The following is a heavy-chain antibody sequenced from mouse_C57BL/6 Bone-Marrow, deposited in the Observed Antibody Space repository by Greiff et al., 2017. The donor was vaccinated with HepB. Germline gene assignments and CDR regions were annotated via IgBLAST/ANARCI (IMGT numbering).Heavy chain of an antibody. Sequence: EVKVVESGPELVKPGASVKISCKASGYSFTGYYMNWVKQSPEKSLEWIGEINPSTGGTTYNQKFKAKATLTVDKSSSTAYMQLKSLTSEDSAVYYCARDYGEAMDYWGQGTSVTVSS. J-gene: IGHJ4*01. D-gene: IGHD1-1*01. CDR3: ARDYGEAMDY. CDR2: INPSTGGT. CDR1: GYSFTGYY. V-gene: IGHV1-42*01.